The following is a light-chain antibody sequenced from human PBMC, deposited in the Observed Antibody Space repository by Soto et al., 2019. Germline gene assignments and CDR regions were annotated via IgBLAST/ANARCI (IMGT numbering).Light chain of an antibody. Sequence: QSALTQPASVSGSPGQAITISCTGTSSDVGGYNYVSWYQQHPGNATKLMIYDVSNRPSGVSNRFSGSKSGNTDSLTISGLESEDESDYYCSSYTSSSTLYVVFGGGTKVTVL. J-gene: IGLJ2*01. CDR2: DVS. CDR1: SSDVGGYNY. CDR3: SSYTSSSTLYVV. V-gene: IGLV2-14*01.